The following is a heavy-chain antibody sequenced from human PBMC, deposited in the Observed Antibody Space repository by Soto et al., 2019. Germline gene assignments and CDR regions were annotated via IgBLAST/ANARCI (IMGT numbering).Heavy chain of an antibody. V-gene: IGHV3-23*01. J-gene: IGHJ4*02. CDR1: GFPFSTYD. CDR3: VKGGWLDE. CDR2: ISGSDQST. Sequence: EVPLLESGGGLVQPGGSLRLSCAASGFPFSTYDMSWVRQAPGKGLEGVSVISGSDQSTYYADSLNGRFTISRDNSKNTMYLQMDSLSVEETAGYHCVKGGWLDEWGQGTLVTVSS. D-gene: IGHD5-12*01.